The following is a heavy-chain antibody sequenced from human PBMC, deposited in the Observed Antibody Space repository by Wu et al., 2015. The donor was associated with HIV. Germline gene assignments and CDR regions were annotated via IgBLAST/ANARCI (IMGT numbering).Heavy chain of an antibody. J-gene: IGHJ4*02. D-gene: IGHD2-15*01. CDR1: GYTFISYD. Sequence: QVQLVQSGAEVKKPGASLKVSCKASGYTFISYDINWVRQATGQGLEWMGWMNPNSDNTGYAQKFRGRSSPWPENTSNKHSLXGGLSSLKDLRTRAPVYYCAKEAEEIYCGVVAAGTSLNYWGLGNAGHR. CDR2: MNPNSDNT. CDR3: AKEAEEIYCGVVAAGTSLNY. V-gene: IGHV1-8*01.